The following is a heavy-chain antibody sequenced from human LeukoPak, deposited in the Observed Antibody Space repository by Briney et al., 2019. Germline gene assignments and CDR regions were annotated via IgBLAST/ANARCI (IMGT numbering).Heavy chain of an antibody. CDR1: GGSFSGYY. CDR3: ASASGLNDAFDI. V-gene: IGHV4-34*01. Sequence: PSETLSLTCAVYGGSFSGYYWNWIRQPPGKGLEWIGEINHSGSTNYNPSLKSRVTISIDTSKNQFSLKVKSVTAADTAVYYCASASGLNDAFDIWGQGTMVIVSS. J-gene: IGHJ3*02. CDR2: INHSGST. D-gene: IGHD6-19*01.